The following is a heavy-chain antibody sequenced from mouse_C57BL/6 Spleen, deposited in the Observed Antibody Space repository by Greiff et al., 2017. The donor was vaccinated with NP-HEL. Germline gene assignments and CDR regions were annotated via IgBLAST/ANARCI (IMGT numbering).Heavy chain of an antibody. D-gene: IGHD2-3*01. CDR1: GFSLTSYG. CDR2: IWSDGST. CDR3: ARYDGYPLYAMDY. V-gene: IGHV2-6*03. J-gene: IGHJ4*01. Sequence: VKLMESGPGLVAPSQSLSITCTVSGFSLTSYGVHWVRQPPGKGLEWLVVIWSDGSTTYNSALKSRLSISKDNSKSQVFLKMNSLQTDDTAMYYCARYDGYPLYAMDYWGQGTSVTVSS.